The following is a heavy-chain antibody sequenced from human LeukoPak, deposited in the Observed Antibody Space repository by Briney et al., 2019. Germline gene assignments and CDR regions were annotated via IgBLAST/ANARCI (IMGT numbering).Heavy chain of an antibody. D-gene: IGHD5-24*01. CDR1: GFTFSSYG. CDR2: ISSSSSYI. Sequence: GGSLRLSCAASGFTFSSYGMNWVRQAPGKGLEWVSSISSSSSYIYYADSVKGRFTISRDNAKNSLYLQMNSLRAEDTAVYYCASVRDGYNYYYWGQGTLVTVSS. J-gene: IGHJ4*02. CDR3: ASVRDGYNYYY. V-gene: IGHV3-21*01.